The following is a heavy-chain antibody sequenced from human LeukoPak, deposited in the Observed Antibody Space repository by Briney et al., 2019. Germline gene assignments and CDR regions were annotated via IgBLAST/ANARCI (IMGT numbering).Heavy chain of an antibody. D-gene: IGHD6-19*01. CDR3: ARMDSAGWFFFDS. Sequence: SETLSLTCTVSGGSISNYYWNWIRQPPGKGLEWIGNVFYTGGTNYNPSLRSRVTISVDTSSNQFSLKLRSVTAADTAIYYCARMDSAGWFFFDSWGLGTLVTVSS. V-gene: IGHV4-59*01. CDR1: GGSISNYY. J-gene: IGHJ4*02. CDR2: VFYTGGT.